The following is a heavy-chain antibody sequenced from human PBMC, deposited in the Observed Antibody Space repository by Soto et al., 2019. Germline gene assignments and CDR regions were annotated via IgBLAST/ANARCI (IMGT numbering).Heavy chain of an antibody. Sequence: QVQLVQSGAEVKKPGASVKVSCKASGNTFSSYGINWVRQAPGQGLEWMGWISVYNGNTKYAQKRQGRVTMTTDTSTSTAYMELRSLRSDDTAVYYCASGYSGLVGFDPWGQGTLVTVSS. CDR2: ISVYNGNT. CDR1: GNTFSSYG. CDR3: ASGYSGLVGFDP. J-gene: IGHJ5*02. D-gene: IGHD5-12*01. V-gene: IGHV1-18*01.